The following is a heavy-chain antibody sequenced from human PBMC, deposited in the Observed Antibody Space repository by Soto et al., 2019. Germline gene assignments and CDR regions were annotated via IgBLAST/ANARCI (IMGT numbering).Heavy chain of an antibody. CDR1: GGTFSSYA. V-gene: IGHV1-69*01. Sequence: QVQLVQSGAEVKKPGSSVKVSCKASGGTFSSYAISWVRQAPGQGLEWMGGIIPIFGTANYAQKFQGRVRITADESTSTAYMELSSLRSEDTAFYYCARDRIQVWSSHKHDFDYWGQGTLVTVSS. CDR2: IIPIFGTA. J-gene: IGHJ4*02. CDR3: ARDRIQVWSSHKHDFDY. D-gene: IGHD5-18*01.